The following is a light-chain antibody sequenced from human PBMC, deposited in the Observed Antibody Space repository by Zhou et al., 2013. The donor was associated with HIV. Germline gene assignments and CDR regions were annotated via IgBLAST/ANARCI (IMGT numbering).Light chain of an antibody. V-gene: IGLV2-14*03. CDR3: SSYTTGVL. CDR1: SSDLGGLKY. CDR2: DVV. Sequence: QSALTQPASVSGSPGQSITISCTGTSSDLGGLKYVSWYQQHPGKAPKLVIYDVVERPSGVSTRFSGSKSGNTASLTISGLQAEDEADYYCSSYTTGVLFGGGTKLTVL. J-gene: IGLJ2*01.